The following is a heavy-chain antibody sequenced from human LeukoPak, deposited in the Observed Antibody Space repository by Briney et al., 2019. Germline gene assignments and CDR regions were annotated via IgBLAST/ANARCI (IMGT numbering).Heavy chain of an antibody. CDR2: IYYSGST. CDR3: ARTLKELLWFGELLSYFDY. D-gene: IGHD3-10*01. Sequence: SETLSLTCTVSGGSISSGGYYWSWIRRHPGKGLEWIGYIYYSGSTYYNPSLKSRVTISVDTSKNQFSLKLSSVTAADTAVYYCARTLKELLWFGELLSYFDYWGQGTLVTVSS. CDR1: GGSISSGGYY. J-gene: IGHJ4*02. V-gene: IGHV4-31*03.